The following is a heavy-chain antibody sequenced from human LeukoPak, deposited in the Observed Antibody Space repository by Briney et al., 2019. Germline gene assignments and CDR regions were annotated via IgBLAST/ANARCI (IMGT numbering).Heavy chain of an antibody. CDR3: ARDKSGTNAFDI. D-gene: IGHD3-3*01. V-gene: IGHV4-61*01. CDR1: GGSVSSGSYY. Sequence: PSETLSLTCSVSGGSVSSGSYYWSWIRQPPGKGLEWIGYIYNSGSTNYNPSLKSRVTISVDTSKNQFSLKLSPVTAADTAVYYCARDKSGTNAFDIWGQGTMVTVSS. CDR2: IYNSGST. J-gene: IGHJ3*02.